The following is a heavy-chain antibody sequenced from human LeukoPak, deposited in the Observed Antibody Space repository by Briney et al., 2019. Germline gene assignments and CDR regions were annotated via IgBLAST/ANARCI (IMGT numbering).Heavy chain of an antibody. V-gene: IGHV1-46*01. CDR1: GDSFTKYY. CDR3: APSVRSGGSYYFDY. Sequence: ASVKVSCKASGDSFTKYYIHWVRQAPGQGLEWVGIINPSDGSTTYTQNFQGRVTMTADTSTSTVNMELSSLRSEDTAVYYCAPSVRSGGSYYFDYWGQGTLVTVSS. CDR2: INPSDGST. J-gene: IGHJ4*02. D-gene: IGHD2-15*01.